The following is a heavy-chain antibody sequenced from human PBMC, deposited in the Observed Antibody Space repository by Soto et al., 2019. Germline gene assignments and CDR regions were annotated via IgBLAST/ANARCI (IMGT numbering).Heavy chain of an antibody. CDR3: AREVNYWFDP. V-gene: IGHV4-30-2*01. J-gene: IGHJ5*02. D-gene: IGHD3-10*01. Sequence: PSETLSLTCAVSGVPITRGGSSWTWIRQPPGKGLEWIGYFSHSGSTYYNPSLKSRVTISVDRSKNQFSLKLNAVTTADTAVYYCAREVNYWFDPWGQGTLVTVSS. CDR2: FSHSGST. CDR1: GVPITRGGSS.